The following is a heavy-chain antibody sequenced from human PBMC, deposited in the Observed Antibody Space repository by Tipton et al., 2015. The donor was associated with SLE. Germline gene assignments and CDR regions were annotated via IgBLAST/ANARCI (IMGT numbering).Heavy chain of an antibody. V-gene: IGHV3-48*01. J-gene: IGHJ4*02. D-gene: IGHD3-22*01. CDR1: GFTFSSYS. CDR3: ARDNYYDSSGYSPPVDY. CDR2: ISSSSSTI. Sequence: SLRLSCAASGFTFSSYSMNWVRQAPGKGLEWVSYISSSSSTIYYADSVKGRFTISRDNAKNSLYLQMNSLRAEDTAVYYCARDNYYDSSGYSPPVDYWGQGTLVTVSS.